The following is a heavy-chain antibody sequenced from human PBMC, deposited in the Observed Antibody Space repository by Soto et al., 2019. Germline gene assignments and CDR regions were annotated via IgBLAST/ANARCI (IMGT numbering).Heavy chain of an antibody. D-gene: IGHD3-22*01. Sequence: PGGSLRLSCTASGFAFRNYDMTWVRQAPGEGLEWVSTVSGSGDVTYYADSVKGRFIISRDNWKNLIYLLINGLRAEDTATYYCAKVVPSSGWSLDYWGQGTLVTVSS. V-gene: IGHV3-23*01. J-gene: IGHJ4*02. CDR1: GFAFRNYD. CDR3: AKVVPSSGWSLDY. CDR2: VSGSGDVT.